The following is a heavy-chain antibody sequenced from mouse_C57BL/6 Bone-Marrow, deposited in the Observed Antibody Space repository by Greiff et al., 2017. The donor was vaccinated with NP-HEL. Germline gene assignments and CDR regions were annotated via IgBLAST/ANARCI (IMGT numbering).Heavy chain of an antibody. Sequence: QVQLQQSGAELARPGASVKLSCKASGYTFTSYGISWVKQRTGQGLEWIGEIYPRSGNTYYNEKFKGKATLTADKSSSTAYMELRSLTSEDSAVYFCAGDYYGSRTGFAYWGQGTLVTVSA. CDR3: AGDYYGSRTGFAY. J-gene: IGHJ3*01. CDR2: IYPRSGNT. D-gene: IGHD1-1*01. CDR1: GYTFTSYG. V-gene: IGHV1-81*01.